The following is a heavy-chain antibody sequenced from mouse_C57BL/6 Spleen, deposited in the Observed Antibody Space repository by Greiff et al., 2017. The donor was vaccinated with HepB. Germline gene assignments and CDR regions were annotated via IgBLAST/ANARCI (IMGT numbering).Heavy chain of an antibody. V-gene: IGHV2-9*01. CDR1: GFSLTSYG. J-gene: IGHJ3*01. Sequence: VQLQESGPGLVAPSHCLSITCTVSGFSLTSYGVDWVRQPPGKGLEWLGVIWGGGSTNYNSALMSRLSIIKDNSKSQVFSKMNSLQPDDRAMYYCAKHEGYDRGAWFAYWGQGTLVTVSA. CDR2: IWGGGST. D-gene: IGHD2-2*01. CDR3: AKHEGYDRGAWFAY.